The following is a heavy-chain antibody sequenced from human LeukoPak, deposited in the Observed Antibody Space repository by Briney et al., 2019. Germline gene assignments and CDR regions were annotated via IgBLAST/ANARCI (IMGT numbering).Heavy chain of an antibody. D-gene: IGHD4-17*01. Sequence: PSQTLSLTCTVSGGSFSRGGYYWSWIRQHPGKGLEWIGYIYYSGRTYYNPSLKSRVTISVDTSKNQFSLKLSSVTAADTAVYHCARVRDGDYGYIGFDPWGQGTLVTVSS. V-gene: IGHV4-31*03. CDR1: GGSFSRGGYY. CDR2: IYYSGRT. J-gene: IGHJ5*02. CDR3: ARVRDGDYGYIGFDP.